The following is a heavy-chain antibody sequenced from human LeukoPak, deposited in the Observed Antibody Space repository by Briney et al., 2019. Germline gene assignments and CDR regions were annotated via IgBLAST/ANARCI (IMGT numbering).Heavy chain of an antibody. CDR2: INHSGST. CDR1: GGSFSGYY. CDR3: AREYSSSSVYYYYMDV. D-gene: IGHD6-6*01. J-gene: IGHJ6*03. Sequence: SETLSLTCTVYGGSFSGYYWSWIRQPPGKGLEWIGEINHSGSTNYNPSLKSPVTLSVDTSKNQFSLKLSSVTAADTAVYYCAREYSSSSVYYYYMDVWGKGTTVTVSS. V-gene: IGHV4-34*01.